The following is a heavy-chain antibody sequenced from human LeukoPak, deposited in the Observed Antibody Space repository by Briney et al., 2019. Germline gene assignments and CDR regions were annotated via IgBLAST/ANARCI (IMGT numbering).Heavy chain of an antibody. J-gene: IGHJ6*02. CDR1: GFTLSSFG. Sequence: PGGSLRLSCAASGFTLSSFGMVWVRQAPGKGLEWVTLMWYDGRNKYYADSVKGRFTISRDNSNTLYLQMNSLRAEDTAVYYCARDGYGMDVWGQGTTVTVSS. V-gene: IGHV3-30*02. CDR3: ARDGYGMDV. CDR2: MWYDGRNK.